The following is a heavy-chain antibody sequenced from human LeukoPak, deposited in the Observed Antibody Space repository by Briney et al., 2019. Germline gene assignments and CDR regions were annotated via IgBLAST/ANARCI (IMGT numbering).Heavy chain of an antibody. CDR2: IKEDGSEK. CDR3: VTKEPSTSGWSY. Sequence: GGSLRLSCTASGFTFNRDWTAWVRQAPGKGLEWVADIKEDGSEKNYVDSVKGRFTISRDNAENSVYLQMNDLRAEDTGVYYCVTKEPSTSGWSYWGQGTLVTVSS. J-gene: IGHJ4*02. CDR1: GFTFNRDW. D-gene: IGHD6-19*01. V-gene: IGHV3-7*01.